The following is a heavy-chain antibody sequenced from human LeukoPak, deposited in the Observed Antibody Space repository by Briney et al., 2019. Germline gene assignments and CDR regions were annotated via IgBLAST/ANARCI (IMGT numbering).Heavy chain of an antibody. Sequence: ASVKVSCKASGYTFTSYDINGVWQATGQGLEWMGWMNPNSGNTGYAQKFQGRVTMTRNTSISTAYMELSSLRSEDTAVYYCATCSGGSCDYKWFDPWGQGTLVTVSS. J-gene: IGHJ5*02. V-gene: IGHV1-8*01. CDR3: ATCSGGSCDYKWFDP. CDR2: MNPNSGNT. D-gene: IGHD2-15*01. CDR1: GYTFTSYD.